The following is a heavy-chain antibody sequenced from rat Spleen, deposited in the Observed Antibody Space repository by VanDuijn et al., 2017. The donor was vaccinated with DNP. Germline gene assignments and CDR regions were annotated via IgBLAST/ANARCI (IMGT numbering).Heavy chain of an antibody. Sequence: EVQLVETGGGSVQPGRSLKLSCVASGFTFSGYWMFWIRHAPGKGLEWVAYISYEGSRTYYRDSGKGRFTISRDNAKSTLYLQMNCLRSEDTATYYCARGNFPGINTFDYWGQGVMVTVSS. V-gene: IGHV5-22*01. D-gene: IGHD1-4*01. CDR2: ISYEGSRT. CDR1: GFTFSGYW. CDR3: ARGNFPGINTFDY. J-gene: IGHJ2*01.